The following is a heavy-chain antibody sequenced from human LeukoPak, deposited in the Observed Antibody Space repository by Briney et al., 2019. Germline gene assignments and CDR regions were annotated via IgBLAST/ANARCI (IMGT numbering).Heavy chain of an antibody. CDR3: ARHDSFIPY. Sequence: GGSLRLSCAASGFTFNYYAMSWVRQAPGKGLEWVSGISDNEGSTYCTDSVKGRFTISRDNTKNTVYLQMNNLRPDATAVYFCARHDSFIPYWGQGTLVTVSS. CDR2: ISDNEGST. J-gene: IGHJ4*02. CDR1: GFTFNYYA. V-gene: IGHV3-23*01. D-gene: IGHD5-18*01.